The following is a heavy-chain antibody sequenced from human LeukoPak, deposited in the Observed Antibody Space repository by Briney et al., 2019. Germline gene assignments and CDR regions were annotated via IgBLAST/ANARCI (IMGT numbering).Heavy chain of an antibody. CDR3: ARGPYSSNWYVDY. V-gene: IGHV3-48*03. CDR2: ISRTGNSI. Sequence: GGSLRLSCAASGFTLSSYEMSWVRLAPGKGLEWISYISRTGNSIYYADSVKGRFTISRDSAKNSLYLQMNSLRAEDTAVYYCARGPYSSNWYVDYWGQGTLVTVAS. J-gene: IGHJ4*02. D-gene: IGHD6-13*01. CDR1: GFTLSSYE.